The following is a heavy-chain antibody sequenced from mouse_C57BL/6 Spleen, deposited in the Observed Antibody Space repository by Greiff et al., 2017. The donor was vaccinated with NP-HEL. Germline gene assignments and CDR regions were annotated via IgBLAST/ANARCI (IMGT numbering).Heavy chain of an antibody. V-gene: IGHV1-84*01. Sequence: VQLQQSGPELVKPGASVKISCKASGYTFTDYYINWVKQRPGQGLEWIGWIYPGSGNTKYNEKFKGKATLTVDTSSSTAYMQLSSLTSEDSAVYFCATIYYGNYEGLYWYFDVWGTGTTVTVSS. CDR1: GYTFTDYY. CDR2: IYPGSGNT. CDR3: ATIYYGNYEGLYWYFDV. D-gene: IGHD2-1*01. J-gene: IGHJ1*03.